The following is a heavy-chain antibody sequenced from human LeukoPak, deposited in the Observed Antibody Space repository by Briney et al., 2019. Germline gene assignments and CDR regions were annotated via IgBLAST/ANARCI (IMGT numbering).Heavy chain of an antibody. V-gene: IGHV1-69*04. CDR2: IIPIFGIA. CDR3: AREGGYYYDSSGYYDY. Sequence: AASVTVSCKASGGTFSSYAISWVRQAPGQGLEWMGRIIPIFGIANYAQKFQGRVTITADKSTSTAYIELSSLRSEDTAVYYCAREGGYYYDSSGYYDYWGQGTLVTVSS. CDR1: GGTFSSYA. J-gene: IGHJ4*02. D-gene: IGHD3-22*01.